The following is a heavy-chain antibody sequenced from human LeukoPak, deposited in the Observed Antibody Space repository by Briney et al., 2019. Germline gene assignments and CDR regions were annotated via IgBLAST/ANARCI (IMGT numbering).Heavy chain of an antibody. J-gene: IGHJ4*02. CDR1: GFTFSSYG. V-gene: IGHV3-30*18. CDR3: AKDGGLHEGESLDY. Sequence: GRSLRLSCAASGFTFSSYGMHWVRQAPGKGLEWVAVIWYGGSNKYYADSVKGRFTISRDNSKNTLYLQMNSLRAEDTAVYYCAKDGGLHEGESLDYWGQGTLVTVSS. CDR2: IWYGGSNK. D-gene: IGHD4-11*01.